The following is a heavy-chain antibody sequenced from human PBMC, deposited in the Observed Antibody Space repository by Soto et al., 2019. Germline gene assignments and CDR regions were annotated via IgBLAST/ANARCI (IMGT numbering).Heavy chain of an antibody. D-gene: IGHD3-10*01. CDR2: FGGGAGRT. CDR3: AKSRSSFFYYGLDV. Sequence: EVQLLESGGGLVQPGGSLRLSCAASGFTFSRFPMSWVRQAPGKGLEWVSGFGGGAGRTFYADSVKGRCTISRDTSKDTLFLQLNSLTAEDTGVYYCAKSRSSFFYYGLDVWGQGTTVTVSS. J-gene: IGHJ6*02. CDR1: GFTFSRFP. V-gene: IGHV3-23*01.